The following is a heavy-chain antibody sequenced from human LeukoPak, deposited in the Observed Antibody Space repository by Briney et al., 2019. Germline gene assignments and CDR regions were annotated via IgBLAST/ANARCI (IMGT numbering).Heavy chain of an antibody. V-gene: IGHV3-23*01. CDR2: ISGSGRNT. Sequence: PGASLRLSCAASGFTFSSYAMSWVRQAPGKGLEWVSTISGSGRNTYYADSVKGRFTISRDNSKNTLYLQMNSLRAEDTAKYYCARDFYGLRCGFDYWGQGTPVTVSS. CDR1: GFTFSSYA. CDR3: ARDFYGLRCGFDY. J-gene: IGHJ4*02. D-gene: IGHD2/OR15-2a*01.